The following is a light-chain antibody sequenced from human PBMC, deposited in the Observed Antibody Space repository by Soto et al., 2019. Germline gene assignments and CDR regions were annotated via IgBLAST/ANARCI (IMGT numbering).Light chain of an antibody. CDR1: SSNIGSNT. CDR2: SNN. Sequence: QSVLTQPPSASGTPGQRVTISCSGSSSNIGSNTVNWYQQLPGTAPKLLINSNNQRPSWVPDRFSGSKSGTSASLAISGFQSEDEADYYCAAWDDSLNGHWVFGGGTKLTVL. CDR3: AAWDDSLNGHWV. J-gene: IGLJ3*02. V-gene: IGLV1-44*01.